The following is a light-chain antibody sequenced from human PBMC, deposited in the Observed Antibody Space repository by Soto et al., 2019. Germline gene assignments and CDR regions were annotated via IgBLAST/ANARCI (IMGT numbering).Light chain of an antibody. J-gene: IGKJ1*01. CDR3: QQYGSSRT. Sequence: DIVVSLSVGTLSLSTGERVTLSCRASQSVSSSYLAWYQQKPGQAPRLLIYGESSRATGIPDRFSGSGSGTDFTLTISRLEPEDFAVYYCQQYGSSRTFGQGSKVDI. V-gene: IGKV3-20*01. CDR2: GES. CDR1: QSVSSSY.